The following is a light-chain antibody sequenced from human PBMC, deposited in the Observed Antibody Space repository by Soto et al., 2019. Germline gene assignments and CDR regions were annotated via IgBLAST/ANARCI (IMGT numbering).Light chain of an antibody. CDR1: QGISSY. CDR2: AAS. CDR3: QQYTLYWT. J-gene: IGKJ1*01. Sequence: DIQMTQSPSSLSASVGDRVTITCRASQGISSYLNWYQQKPGKAPKLLIYAASSLESGVPLRFSGNGSGTEFTLTISSLQPDDFANYYCQQYTLYWTFGQGTKVDIK. V-gene: IGKV1-39*01.